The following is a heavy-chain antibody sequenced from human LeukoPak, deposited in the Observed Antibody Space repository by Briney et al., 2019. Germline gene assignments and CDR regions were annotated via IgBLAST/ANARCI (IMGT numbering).Heavy chain of an antibody. V-gene: IGHV3-21*01. D-gene: IGHD3-22*01. Sequence: PGGSLGLSCAASGFTFSSYSMNWVRQAPGKGLEWVSSISSSSSYIYYADSVKGRFTISRDNAKNSLYLQMNSLRAKGTAVYYCARGDSSGYYSYGMDVWGQGTTVTVSS. CDR1: GFTFSSYS. J-gene: IGHJ6*02. CDR3: ARGDSSGYYSYGMDV. CDR2: ISSSSSYI.